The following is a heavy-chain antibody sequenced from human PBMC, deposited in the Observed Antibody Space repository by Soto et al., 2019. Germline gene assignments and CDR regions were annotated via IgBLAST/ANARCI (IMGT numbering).Heavy chain of an antibody. V-gene: IGHV1-69*02. D-gene: IGHD6-19*01. J-gene: IGHJ4*02. CDR1: GGTFSSYT. CDR3: ARVGPIAVADY. CDR2: IIPILGIA. Sequence: QVQLVQSGAEVKKPGSSVKVSCKASGGTFSSYTISWVRQAPGQGLEWMGRIIPILGIANYAQKFQGRVTITADKSASTTKMEMSSVRSEDRGVYYCARVGPIAVADYWGQGTLVTVSS.